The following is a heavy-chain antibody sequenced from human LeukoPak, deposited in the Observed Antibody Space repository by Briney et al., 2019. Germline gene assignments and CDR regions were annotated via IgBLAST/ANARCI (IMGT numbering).Heavy chain of an antibody. Sequence: PGGSLRLSCAASGLTVRNNYMKWVRQAPGKGLEWVSLIYSGGSTYYADSVKGRFTISRDNPKNTVYLQMNNLRAEYTAVYYCARDRHCSGGSCSGLWGQGTLVTVSS. D-gene: IGHD2-15*01. J-gene: IGHJ4*02. CDR2: IYSGGST. V-gene: IGHV3-53*01. CDR1: GLTVRNNY. CDR3: ARDRHCSGGSCSGL.